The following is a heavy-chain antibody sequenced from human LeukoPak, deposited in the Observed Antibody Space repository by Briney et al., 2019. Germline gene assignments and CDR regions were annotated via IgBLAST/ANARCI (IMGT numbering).Heavy chain of an antibody. CDR1: GGSVSSGSYY. J-gene: IGHJ3*02. D-gene: IGHD2-15*01. V-gene: IGHV4-61*01. CDR3: AANPPLPTRYCSGGSCYSDAFDI. CDR2: IYYSGST. Sequence: PSETLSLTCTVSGGSVSSGSYYWSWIRQPPGKGLEWIGYIYYSGSTNYNPSLKSRVTISVDTSKNQFSLKLSSVTAADTAVYYCAANPPLPTRYCSGGSCYSDAFDIWGQGTMVTVSP.